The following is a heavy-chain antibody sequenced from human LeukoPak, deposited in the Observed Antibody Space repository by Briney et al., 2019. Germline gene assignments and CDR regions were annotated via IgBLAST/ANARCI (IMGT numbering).Heavy chain of an antibody. CDR3: GRSERGGGILSVSPNDY. CDR1: GFTFSTYS. J-gene: IGHJ4*02. Sequence: PGGSLRLSCAASGFTFSTYSMNWVRQAPGKGLEWVSFISSSSGYIYYADSVKGRFTISRDNAKNSLFLQMNSLRAEDTAVYYCGRSERGGGILSVSPNDYWGQGNLVTVSS. D-gene: IGHD3-9*01. CDR2: ISSSSGYI. V-gene: IGHV3-21*01.